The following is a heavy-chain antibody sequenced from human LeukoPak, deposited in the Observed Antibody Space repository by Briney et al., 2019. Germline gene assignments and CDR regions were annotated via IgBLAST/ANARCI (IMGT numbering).Heavy chain of an antibody. J-gene: IGHJ6*03. D-gene: IGHD3-3*01. CDR2: IIPIFGTA. CDR3: ARDAFGGDFWSGPGGAIGDSYYYYMDV. Sequence: ASVKVSCKASGGTFSSYAISWVRQAPGQGLEWMGGIIPIFGTANYAQKFQGRVTISADESTSTAYMELSSLRSEDTAVYYCARDAFGGDFWSGPGGAIGDSYYYYMDVWGKGTTVTVSS. CDR1: GGTFSSYA. V-gene: IGHV1-69*13.